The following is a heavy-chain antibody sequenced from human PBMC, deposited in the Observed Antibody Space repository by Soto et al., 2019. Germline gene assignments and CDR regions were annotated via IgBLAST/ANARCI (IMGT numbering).Heavy chain of an antibody. J-gene: IGHJ4*01. V-gene: IGHV4-61*01. Sequence: QVQLQESGPGLVKPSETLSLTCTVSGGSVSSGSYYWSWIRQPPGQGLECIGYIYYSGSTNYNPSLKSRVTISIDRSKNEVTLNLSSVTAADTAVYYCARALDSSGWYALGYWGRGTLVTVSA. CDR1: GGSVSSGSYY. CDR2: IYYSGST. D-gene: IGHD6-19*01. CDR3: ARALDSSGWYALGY.